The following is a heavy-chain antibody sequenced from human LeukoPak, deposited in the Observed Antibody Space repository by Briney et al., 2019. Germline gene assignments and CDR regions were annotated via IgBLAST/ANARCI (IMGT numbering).Heavy chain of an antibody. V-gene: IGHV4-59*01. J-gene: IGHJ4*02. CDR3: ASLHVGDYGDYSYFDY. CDR2: IYYSGST. CDR1: GGSISSYY. D-gene: IGHD4-17*01. Sequence: SETLSLTCTVSGGSISSYYWSWIRQPPGKGLEWIGYIYYSGSTNYNPSLESRVTISVDTSKNQFSLKLSSVTAADTAVYYCASLHVGDYGDYSYFDYWGQGTLVTVSS.